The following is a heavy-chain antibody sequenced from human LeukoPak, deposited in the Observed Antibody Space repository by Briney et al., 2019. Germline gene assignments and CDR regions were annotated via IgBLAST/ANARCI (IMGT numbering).Heavy chain of an antibody. D-gene: IGHD3-9*01. J-gene: IGHJ4*02. CDR3: AKLYDILSGHFDY. CDR2: IKQDGSEK. CDR1: GITFSSFW. V-gene: IGHV3-7*05. Sequence: SGGSLRLSCAASGITFSSFWMSWVRQAPGKGLEWVANIKQDGSEKYYVDSVKGRFTISRDNAKNSLYLQMNSLRAEDTAVYYCAKLYDILSGHFDYWGQGTLVTVSS.